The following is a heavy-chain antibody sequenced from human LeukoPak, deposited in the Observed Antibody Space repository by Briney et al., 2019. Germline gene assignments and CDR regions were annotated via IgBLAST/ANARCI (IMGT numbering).Heavy chain of an antibody. CDR3: ARVSERLGLGVDY. CDR1: GGSISSGGYS. D-gene: IGHD3-16*01. CDR2: IYQSGST. V-gene: IGHV4-30-2*01. J-gene: IGHJ4*02. Sequence: ASETLSLTCAVSGGSISSGGYSWSWIRQPPGKGLEWIGYIYQSGSTYYNPSLKSRVTISVDRSKNQFSLKLSSVTAADTAVYYCARVSERLGLGVDYWGQGTLVTVSS.